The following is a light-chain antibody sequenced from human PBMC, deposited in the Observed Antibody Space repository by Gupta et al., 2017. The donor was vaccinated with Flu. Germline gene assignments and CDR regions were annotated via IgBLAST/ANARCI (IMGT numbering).Light chain of an antibody. Sequence: YVLTQPPSVSVAPGPTATITCGGNNIGSKSVHWYQERPGQAPVLVVYDDRARPSGIPDRFSGSNAGDTATLTISRVEGGDEADYFCQVWDSGSDHPVFGGGTKLTVL. CDR3: QVWDSGSDHPV. CDR1: NIGSKS. V-gene: IGLV3-21*02. CDR2: DDR. J-gene: IGLJ3*02.